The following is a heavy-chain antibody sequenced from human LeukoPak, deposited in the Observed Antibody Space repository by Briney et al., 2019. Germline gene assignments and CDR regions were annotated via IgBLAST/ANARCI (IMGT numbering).Heavy chain of an antibody. J-gene: IGHJ3*02. D-gene: IGHD6-6*01. CDR3: ARDVAYSSSSGAFDI. Sequence: SETLSLTCAVYGGSFSGYYWSWIRQPPGKGPEWIGEINHSGSTNYDPSLKSRVTISVDTSKNQFSLKLSSVTAADTAVYYCARDVAYSSSSGAFDIWGQGTMVTVSS. V-gene: IGHV4-34*01. CDR1: GGSFSGYY. CDR2: INHSGST.